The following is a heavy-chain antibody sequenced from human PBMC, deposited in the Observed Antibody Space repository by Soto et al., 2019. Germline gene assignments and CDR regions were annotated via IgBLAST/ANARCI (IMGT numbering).Heavy chain of an antibody. Sequence: QVQLQESGPGLVKPSQTLSLTCTVSGGSISSGGYYWSGIRQHPGKGLEWIGYIYYSGSTYYNPSLKSRVTISVDTSKNQFSLKLSSVTAADTAVYYCARGVRGVRDDEGPNWFDPWGQGTLVAFSS. J-gene: IGHJ5*02. CDR2: IYYSGST. CDR3: ARGVRGVRDDEGPNWFDP. D-gene: IGHD3-10*02. V-gene: IGHV4-31*03. CDR1: GGSISSGGYY.